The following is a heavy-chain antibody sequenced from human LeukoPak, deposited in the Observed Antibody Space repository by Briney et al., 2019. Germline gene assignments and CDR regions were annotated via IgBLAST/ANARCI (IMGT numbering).Heavy chain of an antibody. CDR1: GFTFSSYS. J-gene: IGHJ5*02. D-gene: IGHD3-22*01. CDR2: ISSSSSTI. Sequence: GGSLRLSCAASGFTFSSYSMNWVRQAPGKGLEWVSYISSSSSTIYYADSVKGRFTISRDNAKNSLYLQMNSLRAEDTAVYYCAKKLYYYDSSAFNWFDPWGQGTLVTVSS. V-gene: IGHV3-48*01. CDR3: AKKLYYYDSSAFNWFDP.